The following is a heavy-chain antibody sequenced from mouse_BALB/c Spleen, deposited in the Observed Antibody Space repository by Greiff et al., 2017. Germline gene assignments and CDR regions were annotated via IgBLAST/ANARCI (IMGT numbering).Heavy chain of an antibody. Sequence: EVKLVESGPSLVKPSQTLSLTCSVTGDSITSGYWNWIRKFPGNKLEYMGYISYSGSTYYNPSLKSRISITRDTSKNQYYLQLNSVTTEDTATYYCARSPAYYRYDYAMDYWGQGTSVTVSS. D-gene: IGHD2-14*01. CDR2: ISYSGST. V-gene: IGHV3-8*02. J-gene: IGHJ4*01. CDR1: GDSITSGY. CDR3: ARSPAYYRYDYAMDY.